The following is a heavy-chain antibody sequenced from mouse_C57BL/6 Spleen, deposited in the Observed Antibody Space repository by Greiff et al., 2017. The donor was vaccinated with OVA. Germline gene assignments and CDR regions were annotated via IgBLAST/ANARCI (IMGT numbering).Heavy chain of an antibody. CDR2: ISSGSSTI. CDR1: GFTFSDYG. CDR3: ARGGFTTVVDYYAMDY. D-gene: IGHD1-1*01. V-gene: IGHV5-17*01. Sequence: EVKLMESGGGLVKPGGSLKLSCAASGFTFSDYGMHWVRQAPEKGLEWVAYISSGSSTIYYADTVKGRFTISRDNAKNTLFLQMTSLRSEDTAMYYWARGGFTTVVDYYAMDYWGQGTSVTVSS. J-gene: IGHJ4*01.